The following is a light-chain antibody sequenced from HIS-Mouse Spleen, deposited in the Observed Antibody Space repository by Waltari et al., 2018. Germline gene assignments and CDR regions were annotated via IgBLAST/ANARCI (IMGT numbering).Light chain of an antibody. CDR1: SPNIGAGYD. Sequence: QSVLTQPPSVSGAPGPRVTISCTGSSPNIGAGYDVHWYQQLPGTAPKLPIYGTGNGPSGVPDRFSGAKSGTSASLASTGLQAEDEADYYCQSYDSSLSGSVFGGGTKLTVL. CDR2: GTG. CDR3: QSYDSSLSGSV. V-gene: IGLV1-40*01. J-gene: IGLJ3*02.